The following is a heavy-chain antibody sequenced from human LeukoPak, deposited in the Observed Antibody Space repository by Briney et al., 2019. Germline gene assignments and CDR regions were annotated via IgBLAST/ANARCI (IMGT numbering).Heavy chain of an antibody. Sequence: ASVTVSCKASGYTFTGYYMHWVRQAPRQRLEWMGWINPNSGGTNYAKQFQGRVTMITEKPISTAYSEQSRPRTDATAGLYYCKDQPLVRFDYWGQGTLVTVSS. D-gene: IGHD6-13*01. CDR1: GYTFTGYY. CDR3: CKDQPLVRFDY. V-gene: IGHV1-2*02. CDR2: INPNSGGT. J-gene: IGHJ4*02.